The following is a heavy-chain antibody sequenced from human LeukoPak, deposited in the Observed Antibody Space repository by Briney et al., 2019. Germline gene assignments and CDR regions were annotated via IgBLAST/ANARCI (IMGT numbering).Heavy chain of an antibody. CDR2: INPNSGGT. V-gene: IGHV1-2*02. D-gene: IGHD2-2*01. Sequence: GASVKVSCKASGYTFTGYYMHWVRQAPGQGLEWMGWINPNSGGTNYAQKFQGRVTMTRDMSISTAYMELSRLRSDDTAVYYCAPINFCSSTSCYGYWGQGTLVTVSS. CDR1: GYTFTGYY. J-gene: IGHJ4*02. CDR3: APINFCSSTSCYGY.